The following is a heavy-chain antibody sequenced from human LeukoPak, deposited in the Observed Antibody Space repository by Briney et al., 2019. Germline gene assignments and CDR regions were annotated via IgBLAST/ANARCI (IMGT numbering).Heavy chain of an antibody. CDR1: GFTFSSYS. CDR2: ISSSSSTI. Sequence: GGSLRLSCAASGFTFSSYSMNWVRQAPGKGLEWVSYISSSSSTIYYADSVKGRFTISRDNAKNSLYLQMNSLRAEDTAVYYCARGNYDFWSGYYTGSWFDPWGQGTLVTVSS. D-gene: IGHD3-3*01. V-gene: IGHV3-48*01. CDR3: ARGNYDFWSGYYTGSWFDP. J-gene: IGHJ5*02.